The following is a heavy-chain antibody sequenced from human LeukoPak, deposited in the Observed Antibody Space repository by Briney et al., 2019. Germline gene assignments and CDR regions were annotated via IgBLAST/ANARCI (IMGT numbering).Heavy chain of an antibody. D-gene: IGHD2-2*01. CDR1: GFTFSSYS. CDR3: AREAGYCSSTSCYSPVPDY. J-gene: IGHJ4*02. V-gene: IGHV3-21*01. CDR2: ISSSSSYI. Sequence: GRSLRLSCAASGFTFSSYSMNWVRQAPGKGLEWVSSISSSSSYIYYADSVKGRFTISRDNAKNSLYLQMNSLRAEDTAVYYCAREAGYCSSTSCYSPVPDYWGQGTLVTVSS.